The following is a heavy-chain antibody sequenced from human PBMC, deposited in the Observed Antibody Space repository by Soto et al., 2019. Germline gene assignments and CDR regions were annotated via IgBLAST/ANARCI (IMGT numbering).Heavy chain of an antibody. V-gene: IGHV1-69*01. CDR2: IITAFGTT. CDR3: TRSYGYTFGGSLDN. D-gene: IGHD5-18*01. CDR1: GDTFHSYV. J-gene: IGHJ4*02. Sequence: QVQLVQSGPEVKKPGSSVKVSCKASGDTFHSYVITWVRQAPGQGLEWLGGIITAFGTTSYAQNFQDRLTITADEAATTDHMELSSLTSDDTAMYYCTRSYGYTFGGSLDNWGQGTLVTVSS.